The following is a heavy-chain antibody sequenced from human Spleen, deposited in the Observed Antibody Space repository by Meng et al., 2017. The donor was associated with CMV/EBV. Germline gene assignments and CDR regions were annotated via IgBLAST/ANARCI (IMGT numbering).Heavy chain of an antibody. Sequence: GGSLRLSCAASGFTFSNYRMNWVRQAPGKGLEWVSSISSSSSNIYYADSVKGRFTMSRDNAKNSLYLQVNSLRAEDTAVYFCARVSSVSYSYYYGMDVWGQGTTVTVSS. J-gene: IGHJ6*02. V-gene: IGHV3-21*01. CDR1: GFTFSNYR. CDR3: ARVSSVSYSYYYGMDV. CDR2: ISSSSSNI.